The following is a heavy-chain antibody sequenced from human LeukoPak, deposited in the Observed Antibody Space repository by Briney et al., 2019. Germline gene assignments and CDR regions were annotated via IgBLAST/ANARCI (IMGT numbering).Heavy chain of an antibody. CDR1: GGSFSGYY. J-gene: IGHJ4*02. CDR2: INHSGST. Sequence: SETLSLTCAVYGGSFSGYYWSWIRQPPGKGLEWIGEINHSGSTNYNPSLKSRVTISVDTSKNQFSLKLSSVAAADTAVYYCARGGARYYDILTGYYTEPFDYWGQGTLVTVSS. CDR3: ARGGARYYDILTGYYTEPFDY. V-gene: IGHV4-34*01. D-gene: IGHD3-9*01.